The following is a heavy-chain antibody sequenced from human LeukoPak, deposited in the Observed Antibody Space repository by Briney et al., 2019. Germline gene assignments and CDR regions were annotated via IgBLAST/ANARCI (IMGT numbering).Heavy chain of an antibody. CDR2: VKPDGSEK. CDR3: ARDRGYYVFDY. V-gene: IGHV3-7*01. Sequence: GGSLRPSCAASGFTFSNYWMTWVRKAPGKGLEWVAHVKPDGSEKSYVDSVKGRFTISRDNAQNSLYLQMNSLRAEDTAVYYCARDRGYYVFDYWGQGTLVTVSS. J-gene: IGHJ4*02. CDR1: GFTFSNYW. D-gene: IGHD3-22*01.